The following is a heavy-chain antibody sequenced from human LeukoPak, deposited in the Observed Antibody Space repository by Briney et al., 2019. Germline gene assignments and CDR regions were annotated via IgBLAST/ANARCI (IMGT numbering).Heavy chain of an antibody. J-gene: IGHJ5*02. D-gene: IGHD3-22*01. CDR1: GGSFSSYY. CDR2: IYYSGST. V-gene: IGHV4-59*01. Sequence: PSETLSLTCAVYGGSFSSYYWSWIRQPPGKGLEWIGYIYYSGSTNYNPSLKSRVTISVDTSKNQFSLKLSSVTAADTAVYYCARTGGLKRLYYYDSSGPSWFDPWGQGTLVTVSS. CDR3: ARTGGLKRLYYYDSSGPSWFDP.